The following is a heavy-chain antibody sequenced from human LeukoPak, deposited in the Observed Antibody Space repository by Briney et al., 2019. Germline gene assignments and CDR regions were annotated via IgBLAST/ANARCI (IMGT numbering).Heavy chain of an antibody. CDR3: ARGGDSSGYYLLDAFDI. Sequence: KTSETLSLTCAASGGSFSGHYWSWIRQPPGKGLEWIGEINHSGSTNYNPSLKSRVTISVDTSKNQFSLKLSSVTAADTAVYYCARGGDSSGYYLLDAFDIWGQGTMVTVSS. CDR2: INHSGST. V-gene: IGHV4-34*01. J-gene: IGHJ3*02. D-gene: IGHD3-22*01. CDR1: GGSFSGHY.